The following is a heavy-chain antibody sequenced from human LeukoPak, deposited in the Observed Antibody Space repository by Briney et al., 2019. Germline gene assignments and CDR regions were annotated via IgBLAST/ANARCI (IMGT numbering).Heavy chain of an antibody. D-gene: IGHD1-26*01. CDR3: ARESGSYSTGIDY. CDR2: VNHSGST. CDR1: GGSFSGYY. Sequence: SETLSLTCAVYGGSFSGYYWSWIRQPPGKGLEWIGEVNHSGSTNYNPSLKSRVTISVDTSKNQFSLKLSSVTAADTAVYYCARESGSYSTGIDYWGQGTLVTVSS. V-gene: IGHV4-34*01. J-gene: IGHJ4*02.